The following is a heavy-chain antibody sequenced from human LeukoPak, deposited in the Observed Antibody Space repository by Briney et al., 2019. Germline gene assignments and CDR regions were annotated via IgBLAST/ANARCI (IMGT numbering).Heavy chain of an antibody. J-gene: IGHJ4*02. CDR1: GDSISSYY. Sequence: PSETLSLTCTVSGDSISSYYWSWIRQPAGRGLEWIGRIYTSGSTSYNPSLKSRVTMSVDTSKNQFSLKLGSVTAADTAVYYCARGLGYCSGGSCLAFDYWGQGTLVTVSS. CDR2: IYTSGST. CDR3: ARGLGYCSGGSCLAFDY. D-gene: IGHD2-15*01. V-gene: IGHV4-4*07.